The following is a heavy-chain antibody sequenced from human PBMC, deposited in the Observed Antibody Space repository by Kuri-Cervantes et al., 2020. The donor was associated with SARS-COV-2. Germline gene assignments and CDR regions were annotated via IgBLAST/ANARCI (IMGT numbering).Heavy chain of an antibody. CDR1: GFTFSDYY. CDR3: ASPIYCSSTSCYLGRSHDAFDI. V-gene: IGHV3-11*04. J-gene: IGHJ3*02. D-gene: IGHD2-2*01. Sequence: GESLKIFCAASGFTFSDYYMSWIRQAPGKGLEWVSYISSSGSTIYYADSVKGRFTISRDNAKNSLYLQMNSLRAEDTAVYYCASPIYCSSTSCYLGRSHDAFDIWGQGTMVTVSS. CDR2: ISSSGSTI.